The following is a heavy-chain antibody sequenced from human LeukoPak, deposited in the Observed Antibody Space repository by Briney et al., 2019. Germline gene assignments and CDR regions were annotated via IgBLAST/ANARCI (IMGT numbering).Heavy chain of an antibody. V-gene: IGHV1-69*06. D-gene: IGHD2-15*01. Sequence: SVKVSCKASGGIFSSYAISWVRQAPGQGLEWMGGIIPIFGTANYAQKFQGRVTITADKSTSTAYMELSSLRSEDTAVYYCARGALIGSCYSCWFDPWGQGTLVTVSS. CDR2: IIPIFGTA. CDR3: ARGALIGSCYSCWFDP. CDR1: GGIFSSYA. J-gene: IGHJ5*02.